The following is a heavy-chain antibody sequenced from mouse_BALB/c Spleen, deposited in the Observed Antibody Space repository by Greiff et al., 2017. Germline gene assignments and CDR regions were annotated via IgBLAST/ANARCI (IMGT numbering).Heavy chain of an antibody. D-gene: IGHD1-1*01. CDR1: GFTFSSFG. V-gene: IGHV5-17*02. J-gene: IGHJ4*01. Sequence: EVKLVESGGGLVQPGGSRKLSCAASGFTFSSFGMHWVRQAPEKGLEWVAYISSGSSTIYYADTVKGRFTISRDNPKNTLFLQMTSLRSEDTAMYYCARNSDYYGSSFPYYYAMDYWGQGTSVTVSS. CDR3: ARNSDYYGSSFPYYYAMDY. CDR2: ISSGSSTI.